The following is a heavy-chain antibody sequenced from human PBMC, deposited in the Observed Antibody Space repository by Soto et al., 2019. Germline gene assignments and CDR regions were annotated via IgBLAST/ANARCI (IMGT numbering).Heavy chain of an antibody. V-gene: IGHV3-48*02. Sequence: EVQLVESGGGLVQPGGSLRLSCAASGFTFSSYSMNWVRQAPGKGLEWVSYISSSSSTIYYADSVKGRFTISRDNAKNXLYRQMNSRRDEDTAVYYCARDTQDDFWSGYYRDYWGQGTLVTVSS. CDR2: ISSSSSTI. CDR1: GFTFSSYS. CDR3: ARDTQDDFWSGYYRDY. D-gene: IGHD3-3*01. J-gene: IGHJ4*02.